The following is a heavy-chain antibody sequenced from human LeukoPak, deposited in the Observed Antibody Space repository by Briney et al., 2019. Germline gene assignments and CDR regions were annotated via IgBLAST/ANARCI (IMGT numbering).Heavy chain of an antibody. D-gene: IGHD6-13*01. CDR1: GFTFSDYY. CDR3: ARDKGYSSSWSSYYYGMDV. CDR2: ISTSGSTI. Sequence: GGSLRLSCAASGFTFSDYYMSWIRQAPGKGLECVSYISTSGSTIDYADSVKGRFTISRDNAKNSLYLQMNSLRAEDTAVYYCARDKGYSSSWSSYYYGMDVWGQGTTVTVSS. V-gene: IGHV3-11*01. J-gene: IGHJ6*02.